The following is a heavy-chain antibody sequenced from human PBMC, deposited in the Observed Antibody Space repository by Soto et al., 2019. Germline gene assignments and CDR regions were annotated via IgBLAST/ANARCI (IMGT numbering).Heavy chain of an antibody. CDR1: GFTFSSYG. J-gene: IGHJ6*02. Sequence: GGSLRLSCAASGFTFSSYGMHWVRQAPGKGLEWVAVISYDGSNKYYADPVKGRFTISRDNSKNTLYLQMNSLRAEDTAVYYCAKGDAGSWYIPDYYYYYGMDVWGQGTTVTVSS. V-gene: IGHV3-30*18. CDR2: ISYDGSNK. CDR3: AKGDAGSWYIPDYYYYYGMDV. D-gene: IGHD6-13*01.